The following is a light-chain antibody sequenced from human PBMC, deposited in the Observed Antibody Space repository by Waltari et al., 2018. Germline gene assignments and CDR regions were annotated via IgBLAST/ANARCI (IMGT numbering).Light chain of an antibody. CDR3: QQRFT. CDR1: QSISSY. Sequence: DIQMTQSPSSLSASVGDRVTITCRATQSISSYLNWYQQKQGKAPELRIYAASNLQSGVPSRFSGSGSGTDFTLTISSLQPEDFATYYCQQRFTFGPGTKVDVK. J-gene: IGKJ3*01. V-gene: IGKV1-39*01. CDR2: AAS.